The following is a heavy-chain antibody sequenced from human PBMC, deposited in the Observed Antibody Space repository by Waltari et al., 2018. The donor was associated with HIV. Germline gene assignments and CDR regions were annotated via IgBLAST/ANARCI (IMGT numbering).Heavy chain of an antibody. D-gene: IGHD3-9*01. J-gene: IGHJ4*02. CDR1: GFTFSSYG. CDR3: ARDPSFYDILTGYQHGPFDY. Sequence: QVQLVESGGGVVQPGRSLRLSCAASGFTFSSYGMHWVRQAPGKGLEWVAVIWYDGSNKYYADSVKGRFTISRDNSKNTLYLQMNSLRAEDTAVYYCARDPSFYDILTGYQHGPFDYWGQGTLVTVSS. CDR2: IWYDGSNK. V-gene: IGHV3-33*01.